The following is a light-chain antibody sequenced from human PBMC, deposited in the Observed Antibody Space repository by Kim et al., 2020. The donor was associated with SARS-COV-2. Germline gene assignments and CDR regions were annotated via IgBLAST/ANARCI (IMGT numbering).Light chain of an antibody. Sequence: SPGDGATPACRASQTLSNNYLAWYQQRPGQAPRLLIYGASNRATGIPGRFSGSGSGTDFTLTISRLEPEDFVVYFCQQFHVLPWTFGRGTKVDIK. J-gene: IGKJ1*01. CDR1: QTLSNNY. V-gene: IGKV3-20*01. CDR3: QQFHVLPWT. CDR2: GAS.